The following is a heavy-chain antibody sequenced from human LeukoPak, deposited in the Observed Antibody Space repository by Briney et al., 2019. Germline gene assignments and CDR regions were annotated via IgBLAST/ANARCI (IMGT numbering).Heavy chain of an antibody. Sequence: SGGSLRLSCAASGFTFSSYAMHWVRQAPGKGLEWVAVISYDGSNKYYADSVKGRFTISRDNSKNTLYLQMNSLRAEDTAVYYCAREISFGSSGWYGAFDIWGQGTMVTVSS. CDR3: AREISFGSSGWYGAFDI. CDR2: ISYDGSNK. D-gene: IGHD6-19*01. J-gene: IGHJ3*02. CDR1: GFTFSSYA. V-gene: IGHV3-30-3*01.